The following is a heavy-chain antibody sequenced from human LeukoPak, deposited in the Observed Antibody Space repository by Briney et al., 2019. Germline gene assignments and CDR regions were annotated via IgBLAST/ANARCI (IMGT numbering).Heavy chain of an antibody. CDR2: ISSSSSYI. Sequence: PGGSLRLSCAASGFTFSSYSMNWVRQAPGKGLEWVSSISSSSSYIYYADSVKGRFTISRDNAKNSLNLQMNSLRAEDTAVYYCARDPYSSAATDYWGQGTLVTVSS. CDR1: GFTFSSYS. V-gene: IGHV3-21*01. CDR3: ARDPYSSAATDY. J-gene: IGHJ4*02. D-gene: IGHD6-19*01.